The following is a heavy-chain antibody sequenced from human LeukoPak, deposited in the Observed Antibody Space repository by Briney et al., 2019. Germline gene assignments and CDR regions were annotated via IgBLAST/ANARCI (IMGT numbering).Heavy chain of an antibody. CDR2: INPNSGGT. J-gene: IGHJ4*02. CDR1: GYTFTGYY. D-gene: IGHD3-22*01. V-gene: IGHV1-2*02. Sequence: GASVKVSCKASGYTFTGYYMHWVRQAPGQGLEWMGWINPNSGGTNYAQKFQGRVTMTRDTSISTAYMELSRLRSDDTAVYYCARGGGVYYYDSSGYYDYWGQGTLVTVSS. CDR3: ARGGGVYYYDSSGYYDY.